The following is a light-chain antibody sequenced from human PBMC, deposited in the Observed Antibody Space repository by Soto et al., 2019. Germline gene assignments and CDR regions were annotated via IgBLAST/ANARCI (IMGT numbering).Light chain of an antibody. CDR2: AAS. J-gene: IGKJ3*01. V-gene: IGKV1-9*01. CDR3: QQLNSYPLT. CDR1: QGISSY. Sequence: DIQLTQSPSFLSASVGDRVTITCRASQGISSYLSWYQQKPGKAPKLLIYAASTLQSVVPSRFSGSGSGTEFTLTISSLQPEDFATYYCQQLNSYPLTFVPGTKVDI.